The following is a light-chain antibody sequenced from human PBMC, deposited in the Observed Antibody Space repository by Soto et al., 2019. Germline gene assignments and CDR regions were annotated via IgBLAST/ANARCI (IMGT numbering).Light chain of an antibody. V-gene: IGKV1-27*01. CDR2: AAS. CDR1: QGISNN. J-gene: IGKJ5*01. CDR3: QKYNSVPIT. Sequence: DIQMTQSPSSLSASVGDRVTITCRASQGISNNLAWYQQKPGKVPKLLIYAASTLPSGVPSRFSGSGSGTDFTLTISSLQPEDVATYYCQKYNSVPITFGQGTRLEIK.